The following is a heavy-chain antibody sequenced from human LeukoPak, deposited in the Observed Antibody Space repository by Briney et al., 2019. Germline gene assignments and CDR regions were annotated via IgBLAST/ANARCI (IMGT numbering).Heavy chain of an antibody. CDR3: AREGGVNYYDLDYFDY. Sequence: GGSLRLSCVGSGFTFSTYEMTWVRQAPGKGLEWVSYISSSGGTIYYADSVKGRFTISRDNAKNPLYLQMNSLRAEDTAVYYCAREGGVNYYDLDYFDYWGQGTLITVSS. CDR1: GFTFSTYE. J-gene: IGHJ4*02. V-gene: IGHV3-48*03. CDR2: ISSSGGTI. D-gene: IGHD3-22*01.